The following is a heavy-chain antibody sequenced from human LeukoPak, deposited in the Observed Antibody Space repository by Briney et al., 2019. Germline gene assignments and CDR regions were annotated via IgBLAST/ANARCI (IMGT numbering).Heavy chain of an antibody. D-gene: IGHD6-13*01. Sequence: ASQTLSLTCAVSGGSISSGGYSWSWIRQPPGKGLEWIGYIYYSGSTHYNPSLKSRVTISVDTSKNQFSLKLSSVTAEDTAVYYCASHYLGGYSSSWYYFDYWGQGTLVTVSS. CDR3: ASHYLGGYSSSWYYFDY. V-gene: IGHV4-30-4*07. J-gene: IGHJ4*02. CDR2: IYYSGST. CDR1: GGSISSGGYS.